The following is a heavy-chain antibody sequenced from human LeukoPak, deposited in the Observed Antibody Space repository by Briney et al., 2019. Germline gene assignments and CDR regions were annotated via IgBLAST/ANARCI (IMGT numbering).Heavy chain of an antibody. D-gene: IGHD3-10*01. CDR2: IYTSGST. Sequence: SETLSLTCTVSGGSISSYYWSWIRQPAGKGLEWIGRIYTSGSTNYNPSLKSRVTMSVDTSKNQFSLKLSSVTAADTAVYYCARDAGSYGSGSYSLNWFDPWGQGTLVTVSS. V-gene: IGHV4-4*07. CDR3: ARDAGSYGSGSYSLNWFDP. J-gene: IGHJ5*02. CDR1: GGSISSYY.